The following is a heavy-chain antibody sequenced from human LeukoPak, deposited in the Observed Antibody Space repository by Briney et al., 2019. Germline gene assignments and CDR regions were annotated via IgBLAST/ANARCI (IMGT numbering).Heavy chain of an antibody. CDR3: ARVGAQRGWYFDY. V-gene: IGHV3-48*03. CDR2: ISSSGSTI. CDR1: GFTFSSYE. J-gene: IGHJ4*02. D-gene: IGHD4/OR15-4a*01. Sequence: PGGSLRLSCAASGFTFSSYEMNWVRQAPGKGLEWVSYISSSGSTIYYADSVKGRFTISRDNAKNPLYLQMNSLRAEDTAVYYCARVGAQRGWYFDYWGQGTLVTVSS.